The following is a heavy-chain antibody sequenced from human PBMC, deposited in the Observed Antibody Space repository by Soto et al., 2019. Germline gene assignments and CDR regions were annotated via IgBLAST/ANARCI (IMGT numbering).Heavy chain of an antibody. D-gene: IGHD3-3*02. J-gene: IGHJ5*02. V-gene: IGHV4-39*01. CDR1: GGSISSSSYY. Sequence: PSETLSLTCTVSGGSISSSSYYWGWIRQPPGKGVEWIGSIYYSGSPSYTPSLKSRVTISVDTSKNQFSLKLSSVTAADTAVYYCASPKIAFYNWFDPWGQGTLVTVS. CDR2: IYYSGSP. CDR3: ASPKIAFYNWFDP.